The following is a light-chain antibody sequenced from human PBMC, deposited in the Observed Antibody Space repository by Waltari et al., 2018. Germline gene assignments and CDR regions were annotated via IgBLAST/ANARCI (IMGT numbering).Light chain of an antibody. CDR2: RVS. CDR1: QSLLHSNGNTY. J-gene: IGKJ3*01. V-gene: IGKV2-29*02. Sequence: DIVMTQTPLSLPVTPGEPASISCRSSQSLLHSNGNTYLYWYLQKPGQPPRLLIYRVSNRFSGVPDRFRGSGSGTDFTLKSSRVEAEDVGVYYCMQALQNPFTFGPGTKLDIK. CDR3: MQALQNPFT.